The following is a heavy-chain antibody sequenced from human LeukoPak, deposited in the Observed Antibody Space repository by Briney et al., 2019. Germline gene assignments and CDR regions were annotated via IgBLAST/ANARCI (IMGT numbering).Heavy chain of an antibody. J-gene: IGHJ3*02. CDR3: TTLFQQYYYDSGGYYRERLDI. V-gene: IGHV3-15*01. CDR2: IKSKTDGGTT. CDR1: GFTFSHAW. Sequence: PGGSLRLSCATSGFTFSHAWMSWVRQAPGKGLEWVGRIKSKTDGGTTENAAPVKGRFTISRDDSKNTLYLQMNSLKTEDTAVYYCTTLFQQYYYDSGGYYRERLDIWGQGTMVTVSS. D-gene: IGHD3-22*01.